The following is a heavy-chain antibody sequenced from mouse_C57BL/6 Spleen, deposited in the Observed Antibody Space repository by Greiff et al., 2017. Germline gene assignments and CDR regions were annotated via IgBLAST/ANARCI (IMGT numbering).Heavy chain of an antibody. CDR2: INPNYGTT. Sequence: VQLQQSGPELVKPGASVKISCKASGYSFTDYNMNWVKQSNGTSLEWIGVINPNYGTTSYNQKFKGKATLTVDQSSSTAYMQLNSLTSENSAVYYFAREWDYGSRGYFDVWGTGTTLTVSS. D-gene: IGHD1-1*01. CDR3: AREWDYGSRGYFDV. V-gene: IGHV1-39*01. J-gene: IGHJ1*03. CDR1: GYSFTDYN.